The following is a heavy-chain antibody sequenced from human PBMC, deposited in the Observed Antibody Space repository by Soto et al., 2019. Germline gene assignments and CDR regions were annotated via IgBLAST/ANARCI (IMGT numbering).Heavy chain of an antibody. CDR1: GFSLSTSGVG. Sequence: QITLKESGPTLVKPTQTLTLTCTFSGFSLSTSGVGVGWFRQPPGKALEWLALIYWDDDKRYSPSLKSRLTITKDTSQNQVLLTMTNMDPVDKATYYGAHAGKWIHPFDPWGQGTLVTVSS. D-gene: IGHD2-2*03. CDR2: IYWDDDK. V-gene: IGHV2-5*02. CDR3: AHAGKWIHPFDP. J-gene: IGHJ5*02.